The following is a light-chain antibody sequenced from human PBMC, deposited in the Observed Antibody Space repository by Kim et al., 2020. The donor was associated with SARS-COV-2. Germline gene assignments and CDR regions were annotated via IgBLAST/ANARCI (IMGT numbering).Light chain of an antibody. V-gene: IGLV3-21*04. CDR1: NIGRKS. Sequence: SYELTQPPSVSVAPGKTARITCGGNNIGRKSVHWYQQKPGQAPVLVIYYDSDRPSGIPERFSGSNSGNTATLTLSRVEAGDEADYYCQVWDSSSDHRVFG. CDR3: QVWDSSSDHRV. J-gene: IGLJ3*02. CDR2: YDS.